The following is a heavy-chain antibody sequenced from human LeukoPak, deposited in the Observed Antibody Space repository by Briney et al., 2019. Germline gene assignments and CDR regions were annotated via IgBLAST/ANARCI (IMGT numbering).Heavy chain of an antibody. Sequence: SETLSLTCAVSGASISGSNYYWGWVRQSPGKGLEWIGNIYSSGNTYYNASLKSRVTMYIDTSKNQFSLKLSSVTAADTAMYYCAKSNGYGLIDYWGQGTLVTVSS. J-gene: IGHJ4*02. V-gene: IGHV4-39*01. CDR2: IYSSGNT. D-gene: IGHD5-12*01. CDR3: AKSNGYGLIDY. CDR1: GASISGSNYY.